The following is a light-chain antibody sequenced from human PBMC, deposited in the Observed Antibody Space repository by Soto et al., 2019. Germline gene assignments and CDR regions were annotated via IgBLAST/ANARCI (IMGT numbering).Light chain of an antibody. J-gene: IGKJ2*01. V-gene: IGKV3-15*01. Sequence: ETVMTQSPATLSLSLGERATLSCRASQSVTYNLAWYQQKPGQAPRLLIHGASTRAIGIPDRFSGSGFGTEFTLTISSLQSEDFAVYYCQQYNNWPPYTFGQGTKVEI. CDR3: QQYNNWPPYT. CDR1: QSVTYN. CDR2: GAS.